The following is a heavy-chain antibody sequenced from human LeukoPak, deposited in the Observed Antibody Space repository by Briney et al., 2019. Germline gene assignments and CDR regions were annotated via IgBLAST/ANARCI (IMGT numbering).Heavy chain of an antibody. CDR1: GFRFSTYG. CDR3: AKLTGADAFDF. V-gene: IGHV3-33*06. Sequence: QPGRSLRLSCAASGFRFSTYGMHWVRQAPGKGLEWVAVIWYDGSNKNYADSVKVRFTISRDNSKNTVYLQMSSLRVEDTAVYYCAKLTGADAFDFWGQGTIVTVSS. J-gene: IGHJ3*01. D-gene: IGHD7-27*01. CDR2: IWYDGSNK.